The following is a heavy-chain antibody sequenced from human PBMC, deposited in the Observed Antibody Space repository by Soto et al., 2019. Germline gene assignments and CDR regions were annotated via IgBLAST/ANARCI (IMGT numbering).Heavy chain of an antibody. D-gene: IGHD2-15*01. Sequence: QVQLQQWGAGLLKPSETLSLNCAVYGGSFSGYYWSWIRQPPGKGPEWIGEINHRGSINYNPSLKSRVTMSVATSKNQFSLKLNSVTAAYTAVVYCARVSRMRIPAASGGDYYYHGLDVWGQGTAVTVSS. CDR2: INHRGSI. V-gene: IGHV4-34*01. J-gene: IGHJ6*02. CDR1: GGSFSGYY. CDR3: ARVSRMRIPAASGGDYYYHGLDV.